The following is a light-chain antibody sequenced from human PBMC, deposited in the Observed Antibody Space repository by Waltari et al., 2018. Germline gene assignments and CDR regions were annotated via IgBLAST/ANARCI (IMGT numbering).Light chain of an antibody. Sequence: EIVLTQSPATLSLSPGERATLPCRASQSVSSDLAWFLQKPGQAPRLLIYDASDRATGIPARFSGSGSGTDFTLTISSLEPEEFAVYYCQQRSNWPFTFGGGTKVEIK. J-gene: IGKJ4*01. CDR1: QSVSSD. CDR3: QQRSNWPFT. CDR2: DAS. V-gene: IGKV3-11*01.